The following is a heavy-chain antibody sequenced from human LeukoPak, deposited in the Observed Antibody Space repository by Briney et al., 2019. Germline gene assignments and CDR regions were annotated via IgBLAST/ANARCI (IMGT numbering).Heavy chain of an antibody. V-gene: IGHV3-33*06. CDR3: AKEGDYCSSSGCHKRGIDY. CDR1: GFAFSHYA. D-gene: IGHD2-2*01. Sequence: GTSLRLSCAASGFAFSHYAMHWVRQAPGKGLEWVAVIWYDGSHDTYTDSVKGRFTVSRDNFKNVLHLQMNSLRVEDTAVYYCAKEGDYCSSSGCHKRGIDYWGQGTLVTVSS. J-gene: IGHJ4*02. CDR2: IWYDGSHD.